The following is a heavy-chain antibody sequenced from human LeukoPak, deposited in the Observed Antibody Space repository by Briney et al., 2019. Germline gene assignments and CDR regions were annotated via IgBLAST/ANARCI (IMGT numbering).Heavy chain of an antibody. D-gene: IGHD6-13*01. V-gene: IGHV3-23*01. J-gene: IGHJ3*02. CDR3: ARGSEYSSSWDALDI. Sequence: GGSLRLSCAASGFTFSSYAMSWVRQAPGKGLEWVSAISGSGGSTYYADSVKGRFTISRDNSKNTLYLQMNSLRAEDTAVYYCARGSEYSSSWDALDIWGQGTMVTVSS. CDR1: GFTFSSYA. CDR2: ISGSGGST.